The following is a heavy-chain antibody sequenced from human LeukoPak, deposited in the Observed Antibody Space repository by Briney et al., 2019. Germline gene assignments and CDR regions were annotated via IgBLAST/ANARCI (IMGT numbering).Heavy chain of an antibody. CDR2: ISGSGGSK. D-gene: IGHD5-24*01. J-gene: IGHJ4*02. CDR1: GFTFSSYG. CDR3: AKDDRWLQFCC. Sequence: PGGSLRLSCAASGFTFSSYGMSWVRQAPGKGLEWVSAISGSGGSKYYADSVRGRFTISRDNSRNTLYLQMNSLRAEDTAVYYCAKDDRWLQFCCWGQGTLVTVSA. V-gene: IGHV3-23*01.